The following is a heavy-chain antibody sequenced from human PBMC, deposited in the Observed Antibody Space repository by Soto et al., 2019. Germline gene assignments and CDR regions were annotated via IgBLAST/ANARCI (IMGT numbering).Heavy chain of an antibody. V-gene: IGHV1-46*01. CDR3: ATDPLRIVVVPAAPSDDAFDI. Sequence: ASVKVSCKASGYTFTSYYMHWVRQAPGQGLEWMGIINPSGGSTSYAQKFQGRVTMTRDTSTSTVYMELSSLRSEDTAVYYCATDPLRIVVVPAAPSDDAFDIWGQGTMVTVSS. J-gene: IGHJ3*02. D-gene: IGHD2-2*01. CDR1: GYTFTSYY. CDR2: INPSGGST.